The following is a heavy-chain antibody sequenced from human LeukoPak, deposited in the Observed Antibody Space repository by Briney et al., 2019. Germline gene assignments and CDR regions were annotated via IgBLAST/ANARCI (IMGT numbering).Heavy chain of an antibody. CDR2: IYYSGST. CDR3: ARGIAVAYNTYYFDY. D-gene: IGHD6-19*01. J-gene: IGHJ4*02. CDR1: GGSISSSSYY. V-gene: IGHV4-39*01. Sequence: PSETLSLTCTVSGGSISSSSYYWGWIRQPPGKGLEWIGSIYYSGSTYYNPSLKSRVTISVDTSKNQFSLKLSSVTAADTAVYYCARGIAVAYNTYYFDYWGQGTLVTVSS.